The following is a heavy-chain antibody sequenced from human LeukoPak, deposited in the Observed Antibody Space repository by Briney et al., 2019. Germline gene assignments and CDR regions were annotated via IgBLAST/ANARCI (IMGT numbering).Heavy chain of an antibody. CDR3: TKYTGSNGDFRFDS. D-gene: IGHD3-3*01. V-gene: IGHV4-59*08. CDR2: IYYSGST. CDR1: GGSISSYY. Sequence: SESLSLTCTVSGGSISSYYWSWIRQPPGKGLEWIGYIYYSGSTNYNPSLKSRVTISIDTSKNQFSLKLNSVTAADTAVYYCTKYTGSNGDFRFDSWGQGT. J-gene: IGHJ4*02.